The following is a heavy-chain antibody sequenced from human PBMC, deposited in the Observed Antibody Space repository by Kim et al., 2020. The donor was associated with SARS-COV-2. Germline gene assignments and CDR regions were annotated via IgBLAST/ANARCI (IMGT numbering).Heavy chain of an antibody. CDR3: ARGKKYYYDPSGPGDAFDI. J-gene: IGHJ3*02. V-gene: IGHV3-53*01. Sequence: RFTISRDNSKNTLYLQMDSLRAEGTAVYYCARGKKYYYDPSGPGDAFDIWGQGTMVTVSS. D-gene: IGHD3-22*01.